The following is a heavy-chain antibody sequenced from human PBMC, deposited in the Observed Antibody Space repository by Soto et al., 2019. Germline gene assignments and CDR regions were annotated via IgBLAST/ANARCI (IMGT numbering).Heavy chain of an antibody. CDR1: GFTFSSYA. CDR3: AKDQGWELLPLYGMDV. J-gene: IGHJ6*02. V-gene: IGHV3-23*01. CDR2: ISGSGGST. D-gene: IGHD1-26*01. Sequence: EVQLLESGGGLVQPGGSLRLSCAASGFTFSSYAMSWVRQAPGKGLEWVSAISGSGGSTYYADSVKCRFTISRDNSKNTRYLQMNSLRAQDTAVYYCAKDQGWELLPLYGMDVWGQGTTVTVSS.